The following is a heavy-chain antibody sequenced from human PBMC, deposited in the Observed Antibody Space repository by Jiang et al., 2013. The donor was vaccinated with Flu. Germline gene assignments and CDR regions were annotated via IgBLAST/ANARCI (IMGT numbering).Heavy chain of an antibody. D-gene: IGHD3-3*01. CDR1: GYTFTSYA. CDR3: ARDHPAGLRSKTYYYMDV. J-gene: IGHJ6*03. V-gene: IGHV1-3*01. CDR2: INAGNGNT. Sequence: SGAEVKKPGASVKVSCKASGYTFTSYAMHWVRQAPGQRLEWMGWINAGNGNTKYSQKFQGRVTITRDTSASTAYMELSSLRSEDTAVYYCARDHPAGLRSKTYYYMDVWGKG.